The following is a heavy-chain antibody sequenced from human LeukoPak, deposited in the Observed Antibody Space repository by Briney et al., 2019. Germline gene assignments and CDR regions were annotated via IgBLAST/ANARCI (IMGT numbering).Heavy chain of an antibody. Sequence: SGPVLVKPTQTLTLTCTFSGFSLSTSGMCVSWIRQPPGKALEWLARIDWDDDKFYSTSLKTRLTISKDTSKNQVVLTMTNMDPVDTATYYCARILAKDSSSSEYYYYYMDVWGKGTTVTVSS. CDR2: IDWDDDK. V-gene: IGHV2-70*16. CDR3: ARILAKDSSSSEYYYYYMDV. J-gene: IGHJ6*03. D-gene: IGHD6-6*01. CDR1: GFSLSTSGMC.